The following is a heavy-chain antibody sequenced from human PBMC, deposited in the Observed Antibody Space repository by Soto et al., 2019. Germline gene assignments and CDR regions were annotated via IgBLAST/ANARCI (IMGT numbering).Heavy chain of an antibody. Sequence: QVQLVESGGGVVQPGRSLRLSCAASGFTFSSYGMHWVRQAPGKGLEWVAVIWYDGSNKYYADSVKGRFTISRDNSKNTLYLQMNSLRAEDTAVYYCAREEGCRGGDCYLLRYWGQGTLVTVSS. D-gene: IGHD2-21*02. V-gene: IGHV3-33*01. CDR2: IWYDGSNK. CDR3: AREEGCRGGDCYLLRY. CDR1: GFTFSSYG. J-gene: IGHJ4*02.